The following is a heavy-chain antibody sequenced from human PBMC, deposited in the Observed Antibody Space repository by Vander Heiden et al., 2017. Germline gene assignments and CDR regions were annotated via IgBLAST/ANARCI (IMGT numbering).Heavy chain of an antibody. V-gene: IGHV3-33*01. J-gene: IGHJ4*02. CDR1: GFTFSSYG. CDR3: ARGCGVACYYIDS. D-gene: IGHD2-21*01. CDR2: IWNDGSDQ. Sequence: QVHLVESGGGVVQPGRSLRLSCAASGFTFSSYGSHWVRQAPGKGLEGLAIIWNDGSDQRYADFVKGRFTISRDNSKNTLYLQMNSLRDEDTATYYCARGCGVACYYIDSWGQGTLVTVSS.